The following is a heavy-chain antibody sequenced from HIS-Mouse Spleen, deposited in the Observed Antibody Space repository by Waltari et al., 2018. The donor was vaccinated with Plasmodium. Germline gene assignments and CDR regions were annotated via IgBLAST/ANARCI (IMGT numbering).Heavy chain of an antibody. CDR2: IYYSGST. Sequence: QLQLQKSGPGLVKPSETLSLTCPVSGGSLSSSSYYWGWIRQPPGKGLEWIGSIYYSGSTYYNPSLKSRVTISVDTSKNQFSLKLSSVTAADTAVYYCARDRITGTSYFDYWGQGTLVTVSS. CDR3: ARDRITGTSYFDY. CDR1: GGSLSSSSYY. J-gene: IGHJ4*02. D-gene: IGHD1-7*01. V-gene: IGHV4-39*07.